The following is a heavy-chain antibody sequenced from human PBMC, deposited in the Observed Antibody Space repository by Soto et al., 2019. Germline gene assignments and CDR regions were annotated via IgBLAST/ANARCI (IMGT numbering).Heavy chain of an antibody. CDR1: GGSFSGYY. CDR3: ARGVQGWGVYYFDY. J-gene: IGHJ4*02. D-gene: IGHD3-16*01. V-gene: IGHV4-34*01. CDR2: INHSGST. Sequence: QVQLQQWGAGLLKPSETLSLTCDVYGGSFSGYYWSWIRQPPGKGLEWIGEINHSGSTNYNPSLKSRVTISVDTSKNQFSLKLSSVTAADTAVYYCARGVQGWGVYYFDYWGQGTLVTVSS.